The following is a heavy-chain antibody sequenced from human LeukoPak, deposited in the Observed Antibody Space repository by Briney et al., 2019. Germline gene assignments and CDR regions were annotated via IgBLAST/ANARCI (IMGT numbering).Heavy chain of an antibody. CDR1: GGAISGYY. CDR3: ARDGYSSGFDY. D-gene: IGHD6-25*01. J-gene: IGHJ4*02. Sequence: SETLSLTCTVSGGAISGYYWSWIRQPAGKGLEWIGRIYTSGSTNYNPSLKSRVTMSVDTSKNQFSLKLSSVTAADTAVYYCARDGYSSGFDYWGQGTLVTVSS. V-gene: IGHV4-4*07. CDR2: IYTSGST.